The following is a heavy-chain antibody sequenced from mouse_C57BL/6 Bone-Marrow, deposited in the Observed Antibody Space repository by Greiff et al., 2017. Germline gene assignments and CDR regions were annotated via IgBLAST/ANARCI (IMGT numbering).Heavy chain of an antibody. J-gene: IGHJ1*03. D-gene: IGHD1-1*01. V-gene: IGHV5-16*01. Sequence: EVKLMESEGGLVQPGSSMKLSCTASGFTFSDYYMAWVRQVPEKGLEWVANINYDGSSTYYLDSLKSRFIISRDNAKNILYLQMSSLKSEDTATYYCARDAHSDYGSSWNWYFDVWGTGTTVTVSS. CDR3: ARDAHSDYGSSWNWYFDV. CDR2: INYDGSST. CDR1: GFTFSDYY.